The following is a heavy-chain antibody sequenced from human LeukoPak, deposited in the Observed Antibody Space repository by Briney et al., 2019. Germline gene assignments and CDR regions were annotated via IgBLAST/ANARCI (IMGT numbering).Heavy chain of an antibody. Sequence: GGSLRLSCAASGFTFSSYDMSWVRQAPGKGLEWVSGISGSGGSTNYADSVKGRFTISRDNSKNTLYLQMNSLRAEDTAVYYCAKSEDIVVVPAAVIDYWGQGTLVTVSS. J-gene: IGHJ4*02. CDR3: AKSEDIVVVPAAVIDY. D-gene: IGHD2-2*01. CDR2: ISGSGGST. CDR1: GFTFSSYD. V-gene: IGHV3-23*01.